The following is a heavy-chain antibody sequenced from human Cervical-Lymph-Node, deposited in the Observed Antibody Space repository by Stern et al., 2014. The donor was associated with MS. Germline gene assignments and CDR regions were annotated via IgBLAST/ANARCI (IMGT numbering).Heavy chain of an antibody. Sequence: VQLEESGGGVVQPGRSLRLSCAASGFTFSSYAMHWVRQAPGKGLEWVAVISYDGSNKYYADSVKGRFTISRDNSKNTLYLQMNSLRAEDTAVYYCARDYYDSSGYRGSLIGIDYWGQGTLVTVSS. CDR2: ISYDGSNK. J-gene: IGHJ4*02. CDR1: GFTFSSYA. CDR3: ARDYYDSSGYRGSLIGIDY. V-gene: IGHV3-30*04. D-gene: IGHD3-22*01.